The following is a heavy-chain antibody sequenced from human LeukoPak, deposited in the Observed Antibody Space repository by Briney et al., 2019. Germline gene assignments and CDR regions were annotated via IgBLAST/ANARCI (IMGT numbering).Heavy chain of an antibody. CDR2: ISYTGSA. V-gene: IGHV4-59*08. CDR3: ARWGGSTWYFDY. CDR1: GGSIMTCY. J-gene: IGHJ4*02. D-gene: IGHD1-26*01. Sequence: SETLSLTCTVSGGSIMTCYLSWIRQPPGKGMEWIGDISYTGSASYNPSLKSRVTISLDTSKNQFSLRLNSVTAADTAVYYCARWGGSTWYFDYWGQGTLVTVSS.